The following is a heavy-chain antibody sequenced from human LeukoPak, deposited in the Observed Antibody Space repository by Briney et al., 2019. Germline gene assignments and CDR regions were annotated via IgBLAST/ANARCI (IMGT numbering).Heavy chain of an antibody. CDR3: ARHQPVAGQKTFDY. V-gene: IGHV4-31*03. CDR1: GGSISSGGYY. CDR2: IYYSGST. D-gene: IGHD6-19*01. J-gene: IGHJ4*02. Sequence: SQTLSLTCTVSGGSISSGGYYWSWIRQHPGKGLEWIGYIYYSGSTYYNPSLKSRVTISVDTSKNQFSLKLSSVTAADTAVYYCARHQPVAGQKTFDYWGQGTLVTVSS.